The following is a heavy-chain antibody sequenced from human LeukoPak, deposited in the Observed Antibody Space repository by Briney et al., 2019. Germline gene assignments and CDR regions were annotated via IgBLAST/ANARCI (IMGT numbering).Heavy chain of an antibody. J-gene: IGHJ4*02. D-gene: IGHD2-15*01. Sequence: GGSLRLSCAASGFTFTGSAMHWVRQASGKGLEWVGRIRSSSHSDATAYAESVKGRFTISRDDSKKTAYLQMNSLKTEDTAVYYCARGGVCSGGNCYYYFDYWGRGTLVTVSS. CDR1: GFTFTGSA. CDR3: ARGGVCSGGNCYYYFDY. V-gene: IGHV3-73*01. CDR2: IRSSSHSDAT.